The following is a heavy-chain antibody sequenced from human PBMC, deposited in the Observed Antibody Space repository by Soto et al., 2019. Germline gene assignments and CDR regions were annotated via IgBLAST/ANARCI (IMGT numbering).Heavy chain of an antibody. V-gene: IGHV3-74*01. Sequence: EVQLVESGGGLVQPGGSLRLSCAASGFAFSTYWMHLVRQAPGKGLLWVARIKFDGSSTYSADSVKGRFTISRDDAKNTLYLQMNGLRVDDTAVYYCARGAKNIYAMDVWGQGTTVTVSS. CDR3: ARGAKNIYAMDV. CDR2: IKFDGSST. J-gene: IGHJ6*02. CDR1: GFAFSTYW.